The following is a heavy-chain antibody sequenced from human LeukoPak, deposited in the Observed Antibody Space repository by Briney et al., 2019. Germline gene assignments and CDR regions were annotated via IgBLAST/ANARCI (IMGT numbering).Heavy chain of an antibody. V-gene: IGHV1-2*02. J-gene: IGHJ2*01. D-gene: IGHD6-19*01. CDR2: INPNSGGT. CDR3: ARGMAVAGPANHWYFDL. Sequence: ASVKVSCKASGYTFTGYYMHWVRQAPGQGLEWMGWINPNSGGTNYAQKFQGRVTMTRDTSISTAYMELSRLRSDDTAVYYCARGMAVAGPANHWYFDLWGRGTLVTVSS. CDR1: GYTFTGYY.